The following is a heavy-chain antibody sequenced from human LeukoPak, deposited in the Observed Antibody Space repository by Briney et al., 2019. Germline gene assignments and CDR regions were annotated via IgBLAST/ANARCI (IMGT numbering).Heavy chain of an antibody. D-gene: IGHD3-22*01. CDR3: ARAPFTMIVVVRPFDY. CDR2: ISSSGSTI. Sequence: GGSLRLSCAASGFTFSSYEMNWVRQAPGKGLEWVSYISSSGSTIYYADSVKGRFTISRDNAKNSLYLQMNSLRAEDTAVYYCARAPFTMIVVVRPFDYWGQGTLVTVSS. J-gene: IGHJ4*02. CDR1: GFTFSSYE. V-gene: IGHV3-48*03.